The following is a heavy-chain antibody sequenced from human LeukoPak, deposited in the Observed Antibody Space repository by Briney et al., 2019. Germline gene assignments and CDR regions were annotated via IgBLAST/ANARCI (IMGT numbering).Heavy chain of an antibody. CDR1: GGSFSGYY. CDR3: ARETVGLLWFGEPHPYGMDV. V-gene: IGHV4-34*01. D-gene: IGHD3-10*01. Sequence: SETLSLTCAVYGGSFSGYYWSWIRQPPGKGLEWIGEINHSGSTNYSPSLKSRVTISVDTSKNQFSLKLSSVTAADTAVYYCARETVGLLWFGEPHPYGMDVWGQGTTVTVSS. CDR2: INHSGST. J-gene: IGHJ6*02.